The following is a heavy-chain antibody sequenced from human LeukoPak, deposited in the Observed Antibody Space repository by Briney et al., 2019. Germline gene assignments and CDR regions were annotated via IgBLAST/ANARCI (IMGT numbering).Heavy chain of an antibody. D-gene: IGHD4-17*01. CDR2: IRGTGGTT. V-gene: IGHV3-23*01. Sequence: GGSLRLSCAASGFTFRDYALIGVRQAPGKGLEWISAIRGTGGTTYYADSVKGRCTISRDNSRNTVYLQMNSLRAEDTALYFCGKDPNGDYVGAFDFWGPGTMVTVSS. CDR3: GKDPNGDYVGAFDF. J-gene: IGHJ3*01. CDR1: GFTFRDYA.